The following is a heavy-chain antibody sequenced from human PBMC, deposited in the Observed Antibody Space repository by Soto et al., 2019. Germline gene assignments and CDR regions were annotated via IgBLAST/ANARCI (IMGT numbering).Heavy chain of an antibody. Sequence: QLQLQESSPGLVKPSETLSLTCTVSGGSISRSSYYWGWIRQPPGKGLEWIGSIYSGGSTFYNPSLKSRFTTSVDTSTNQFSLKLSSVTAADTAVYYCATTTLSGGYYFDYWGQGTLVTVSS. CDR1: GGSISRSSYY. J-gene: IGHJ4*02. CDR2: IYSGGST. D-gene: IGHD1-26*01. CDR3: ATTTLSGGYYFDY. V-gene: IGHV4-39*01.